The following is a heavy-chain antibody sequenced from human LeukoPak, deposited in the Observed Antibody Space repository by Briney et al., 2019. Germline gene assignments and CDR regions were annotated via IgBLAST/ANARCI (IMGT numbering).Heavy chain of an antibody. CDR1: GGSISTDASY. V-gene: IGHV4-39*01. CDR3: AGLVSRGWEDHFDLDV. D-gene: IGHD6-19*01. Sequence: SETLSLTCTVSGGSISTDASYWAWIRQPPGKGLEWIGSIYYSGSTYYSSSLKSRVTLPAHTSKNQFSLQMSSVTATRPPVFYCAGLVSRGWEDHFDLDVWGQGTTVTVS. J-gene: IGHJ6*02. CDR2: IYYSGST.